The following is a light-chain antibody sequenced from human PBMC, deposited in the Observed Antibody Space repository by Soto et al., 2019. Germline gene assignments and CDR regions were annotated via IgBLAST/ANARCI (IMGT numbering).Light chain of an antibody. Sequence: EMVMTQSPATLSVSPGEGATLSCRASQSVRTGLAWYQQKPGQAPRLLIYGASIRATAIPARFSGSGSGTEFTLTITSLQSEDFAVYYCQQYDYLWTFGQGTKVEIK. CDR1: QSVRTG. V-gene: IGKV3-15*01. CDR2: GAS. J-gene: IGKJ1*01. CDR3: QQYDYLWT.